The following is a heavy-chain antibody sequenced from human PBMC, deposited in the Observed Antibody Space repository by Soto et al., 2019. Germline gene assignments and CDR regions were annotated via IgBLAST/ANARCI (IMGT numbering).Heavy chain of an antibody. CDR2: IIPILGIA. CDR1: GGTFSSYT. CDR3: ARVGDYDILTGYYKGDYYYYYGMDV. Sequence: SVKVSCKASGGTFSSYTISWVRQAPGQGLEWMGRIIPILGIANYAQKFQGRVTITADKSTSTAYMELSSLRSEDTAVYYCARVGDYDILTGYYKGDYYYYYGMDVWGQGTTVTVSS. J-gene: IGHJ6*02. V-gene: IGHV1-69*02. D-gene: IGHD3-9*01.